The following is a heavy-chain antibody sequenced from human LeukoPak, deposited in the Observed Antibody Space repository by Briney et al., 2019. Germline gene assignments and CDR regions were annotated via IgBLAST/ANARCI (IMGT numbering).Heavy chain of an antibody. CDR3: ARASDSDY. V-gene: IGHV3-30*02. CDR2: IRNDGSMK. Sequence: GGSLRLSCAASGFIFSNYGMHWVRQTPAKGLEWVAFIRNDGSMKYYADSVKGRFTISRDNAKNSLYLQMNSLRAEDTAVYYCARASDSDYWGQGTLVTVSS. J-gene: IGHJ4*02. D-gene: IGHD2-21*01. CDR1: GFIFSNYG.